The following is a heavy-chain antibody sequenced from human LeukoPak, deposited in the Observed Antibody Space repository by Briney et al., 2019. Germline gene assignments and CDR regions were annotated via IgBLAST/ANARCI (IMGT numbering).Heavy chain of an antibody. V-gene: IGHV3-30*18. CDR2: ISYDGSNK. CDR3: AKDGRGGMDV. Sequence: QPGGSQRLSWAASGFTFSSYGMHWVRQAPGKGLEWEAVISYDGSNKYYADSVKGRFTISGDNSKNTLYLQMNSLRAEDTAVYYCAKDGRGGMDVWGKGTTVSVSS. J-gene: IGHJ6*04. CDR1: GFTFSSYG. D-gene: IGHD1-1*01.